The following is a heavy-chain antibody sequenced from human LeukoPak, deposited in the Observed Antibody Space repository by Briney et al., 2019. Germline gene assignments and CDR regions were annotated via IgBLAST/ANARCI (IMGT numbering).Heavy chain of an antibody. CDR1: GFTFSSYS. V-gene: IGHV3-64*01. CDR3: AGIGGGGFYDY. J-gene: IGHJ4*02. Sequence: PGGSLRLSCAASGFTFSSYSMHWVRQAPGKGLEYVSAISANGGDTYYANSVKDRFTISRDNSKNTLYLQMGGLRAEDMAVYYCAGIGGGGFYDYWGQGTLVTVSS. D-gene: IGHD3-16*01. CDR2: ISANGGDT.